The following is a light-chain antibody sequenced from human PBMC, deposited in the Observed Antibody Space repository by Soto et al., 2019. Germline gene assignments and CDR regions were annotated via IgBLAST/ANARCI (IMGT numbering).Light chain of an antibody. Sequence: DIQMTQFPSSLSASVGDRVTITCRSSQTIAIYLNWYQKKPGRAPKLLIYSASSLQSGVPSRFSGSGSGTDFSLTITSLQPEDFATYYCQHYITTPTFGQGTTV. CDR2: SAS. CDR3: QHYITTPT. CDR1: QTIAIY. V-gene: IGKV1-39*01. J-gene: IGKJ1*01.